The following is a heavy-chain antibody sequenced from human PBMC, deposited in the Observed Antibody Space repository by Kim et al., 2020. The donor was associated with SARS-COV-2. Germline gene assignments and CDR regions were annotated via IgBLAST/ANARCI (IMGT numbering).Heavy chain of an antibody. D-gene: IGHD2-8*02. CDR3: AREPGGYGGNWFDP. Sequence: ASVKVSCKASGYTFTSYNIHWVRQAPGQRLEWMGRINAANDNTKYSQNFQGRVIITTDTSASTINMELSSLTSEDTAVYYCAREPGGYGGNWFDPWGQGTLVTVSS. CDR1: GYTFTSYN. CDR2: INAANDNT. V-gene: IGHV1-3*01. J-gene: IGHJ5*02.